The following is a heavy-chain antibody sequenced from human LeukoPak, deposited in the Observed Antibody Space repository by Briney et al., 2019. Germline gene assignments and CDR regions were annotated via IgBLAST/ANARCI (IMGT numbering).Heavy chain of an antibody. V-gene: IGHV3-33*06. D-gene: IGHD3-9*01. Sequence: QAGGSLRLSCATSGFTFSSYGMHWVRQAPGRGLGWVAVIWYEGSNKYYADSVKGRFTISRDNSKNTLYLQMNSLRAEDTAVYYCAKASNYDILTFAYWGQGTLVTVSS. CDR1: GFTFSSYG. CDR3: AKASNYDILTFAY. CDR2: IWYEGSNK. J-gene: IGHJ4*02.